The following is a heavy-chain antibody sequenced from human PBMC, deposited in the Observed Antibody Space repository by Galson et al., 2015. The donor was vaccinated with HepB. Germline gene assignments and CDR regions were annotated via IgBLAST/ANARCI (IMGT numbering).Heavy chain of an antibody. CDR1: GFTFRDYY. Sequence: SLRLSCAASGFTFRDYYMSWIRQAPGKGLEWLSHISSNTIYANYADSVKGRFTISRDNVKNSMFQQMDSLRADDTAVYYCARVADSDYGDHAHFDYWGQGTLGTVSS. CDR2: ISSNTIYA. D-gene: IGHD4-17*01. CDR3: ARVADSDYGDHAHFDY. V-gene: IGHV3-11*06. J-gene: IGHJ4*02.